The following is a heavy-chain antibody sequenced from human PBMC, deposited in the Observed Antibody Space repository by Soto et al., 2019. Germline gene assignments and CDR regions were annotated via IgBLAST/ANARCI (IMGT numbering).Heavy chain of an antibody. J-gene: IGHJ4*02. V-gene: IGHV3-23*01. Sequence: EVEVLESGGGLVQPGGSLRLSCAASGFTFSAYVMSWVRQAPGKGLEWVSSITSSGGGTYYADSVKGRFTVSRDNSKNTGYLQMNSLRDEDTAVYYCAKLTAAWGQGTLVTVSA. D-gene: IGHD6-13*01. CDR2: ITSSGGGT. CDR3: AKLTAA. CDR1: GFTFSAYV.